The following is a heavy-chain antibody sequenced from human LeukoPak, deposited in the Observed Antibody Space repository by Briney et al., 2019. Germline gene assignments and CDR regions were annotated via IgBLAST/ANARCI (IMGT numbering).Heavy chain of an antibody. J-gene: IGHJ6*02. CDR3: AREGCGGDCYSYYYYGMDV. CDR2: ISSSSSYI. V-gene: IGHV3-21*01. D-gene: IGHD2-21*02. Sequence: GGSLRLSCAASRFTFSSYSMNWVRQAPGKGLEWVSSISSSSSYIYYADSVKGRFTISRDNAKNSLYLQMNSLRAEDTAVYYCAREGCGGDCYSYYYYGMDVWGQGTTVTVSS. CDR1: RFTFSSYS.